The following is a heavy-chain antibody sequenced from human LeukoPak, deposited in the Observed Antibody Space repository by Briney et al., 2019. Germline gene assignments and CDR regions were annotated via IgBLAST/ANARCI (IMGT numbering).Heavy chain of an antibody. V-gene: IGHV3-30*18. J-gene: IGHJ6*02. CDR2: ISFDGSKT. D-gene: IGHD2-21*02. CDR3: AKRGGGDHGLDV. Sequence: GGSLRLSCTASGFIFSNFGMHWVRQAPGKGLECVAVISFDGSKTYHLDSVKGRFTISRDDSKNTVYLQMNSLRPEDTAIYYCAKRGGGDHGLDVWGQGTTVTVSS. CDR1: GFIFSNFG.